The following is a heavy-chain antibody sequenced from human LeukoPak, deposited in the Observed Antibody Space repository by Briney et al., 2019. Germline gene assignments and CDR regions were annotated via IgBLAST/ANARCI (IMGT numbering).Heavy chain of an antibody. CDR1: AYTSDNHD. Sequence: SVKAACKAAAYTSDNHDINWGRQATRQGLEEMGWMNPKSHTTRYAHKFRGRVTVTGHTSARTAYMELSSLRSEATAVYYCARELGLSNESSDLSLWGQGTLITVSS. CDR3: ARELGLSNESSDLSL. CDR2: MNPKSHTT. J-gene: IGHJ4*02. D-gene: IGHD3-22*01. V-gene: IGHV1-8*01.